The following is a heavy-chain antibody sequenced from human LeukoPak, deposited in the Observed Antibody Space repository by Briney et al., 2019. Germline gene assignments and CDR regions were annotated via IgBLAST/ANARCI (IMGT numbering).Heavy chain of an antibody. V-gene: IGHV3-23*01. J-gene: IGHJ4*02. Sequence: PGGSLRLSCAASGFTFNSYAMSWVRQAPGKGLEWVSAISGSGGSTYYADSVKGRFTISRDNSKNTLYLQMNSLRAEDTAVYYCAKDKMGSYYDSSGYYEYWGQGTLVTVSS. CDR3: AKDKMGSYYDSSGYYEY. D-gene: IGHD3-22*01. CDR1: GFTFNSYA. CDR2: ISGSGGST.